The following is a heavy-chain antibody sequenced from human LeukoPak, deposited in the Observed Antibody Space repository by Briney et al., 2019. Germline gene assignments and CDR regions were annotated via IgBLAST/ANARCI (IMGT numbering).Heavy chain of an antibody. CDR3: ARLPPTYYYDSSGYYYRDY. V-gene: IGHV4-34*01. D-gene: IGHD3-22*01. CDR1: GGSFSGYY. J-gene: IGHJ4*02. CDR2: INHSGST. Sequence: PSETLSLTCAVYGGSFSGYYWSWIRQPPGKGLEWIGEINHSGSTNYNPSLKSRVTISVDTSKNQFSLKLSSVTAADTAVYYCARLPPTYYYDSSGYYYRDYWGQGTLVTVSS.